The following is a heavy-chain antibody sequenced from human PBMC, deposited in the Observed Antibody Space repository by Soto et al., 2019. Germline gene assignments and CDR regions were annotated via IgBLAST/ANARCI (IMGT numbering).Heavy chain of an antibody. Sequence: EVQLAESGGDLVQPGGSLRLSCVGSGCTFSYYEMNWVRQAPGKGLERVAFISHTDRLTHYPDSVKGRFTISRDNAQNSLYLEMTSLRVEDTSVYYCARATGRASADLWGQGTLVTVSS. D-gene: IGHD6-13*01. CDR3: ARATGRASADL. CDR2: ISHTDRLT. CDR1: GCTFSYYE. V-gene: IGHV3-48*03. J-gene: IGHJ5*02.